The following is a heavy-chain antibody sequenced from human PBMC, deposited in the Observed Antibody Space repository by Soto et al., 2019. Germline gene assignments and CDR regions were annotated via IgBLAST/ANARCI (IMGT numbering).Heavy chain of an antibody. CDR3: AREDGYYAIDY. V-gene: IGHV3-7*01. Sequence: GGSLRLSCAASGFTLSYYWMTWVRQAPGKGLEWVARINQEGSDKFYVDSVKGRFTISRDNPKNSLYLQMNSLRVGDTAVYYCAREDGYYAIDYWGLGTLVTVSS. CDR2: INQEGSDK. D-gene: IGHD1-26*01. CDR1: GFTLSYYW. J-gene: IGHJ4*02.